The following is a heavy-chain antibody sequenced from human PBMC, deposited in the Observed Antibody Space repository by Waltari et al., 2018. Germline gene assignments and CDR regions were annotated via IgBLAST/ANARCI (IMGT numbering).Heavy chain of an antibody. CDR1: GFPFSSYW. D-gene: IGHD3-10*01. CDR2: RKEDGSEK. J-gene: IGHJ4*02. V-gene: IGHV3-7*01. CDR3: ARVWAWFGV. Sequence: EVQLVESGGGLVQPGGSLRLSCAASGFPFSSYWMSWVRQAPGKWLGGVANRKEDGSEKYNGDTGRGRFTSSRDTAKNSQYLKMNSRRAEDTAVYYWARVWAWFGVWGQGTLVTVSS.